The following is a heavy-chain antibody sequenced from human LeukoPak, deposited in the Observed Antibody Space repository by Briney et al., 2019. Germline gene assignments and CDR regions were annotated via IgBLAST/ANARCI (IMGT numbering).Heavy chain of an antibody. Sequence: PGRSLRLSCAVSGFIFDNYAMHWVRHAPGKGLEWVSGIKWNGDIIGYADSVKGRFTISRDNAKNSLYLQMSSLRAEDTAFYYCAKDGVSVFGVIISFDFWGQGTLVTVPS. CDR1: GFIFDNYA. CDR3: AKDGVSVFGVIISFDF. CDR2: IKWNGDII. D-gene: IGHD3-3*01. V-gene: IGHV3-9*01. J-gene: IGHJ4*02.